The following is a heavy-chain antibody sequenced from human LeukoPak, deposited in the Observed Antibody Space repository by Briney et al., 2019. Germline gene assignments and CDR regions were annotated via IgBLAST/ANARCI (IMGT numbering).Heavy chain of an antibody. Sequence: SETLSLTCAVSGVSFSGFYWSWIRQPPGKGLEWIGEINHSGSTNYNPSLKSRVTISVDTSKNQFSLKLSSVTAADTAVYFCATDGLGDWGQGTLVTVSS. CDR2: INHSGST. V-gene: IGHV4-34*01. J-gene: IGHJ4*02. CDR3: ATDGLGD. CDR1: GVSFSGFY. D-gene: IGHD3-16*01.